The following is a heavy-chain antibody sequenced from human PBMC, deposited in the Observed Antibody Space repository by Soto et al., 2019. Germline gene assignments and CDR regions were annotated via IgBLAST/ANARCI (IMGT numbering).Heavy chain of an antibody. V-gene: IGHV4-30-4*01. CDR1: GGSISSGAYY. Sequence: QVQLQESGPGLVKPSQTLSLTCTVSGGSISSGAYYWSWVRQPPGKGLEWIGYIYYSGSTYYNPSLKSRVTISVDTSKNQFSLKLSSVTATDTAVYYCARDNYGDTYYFDYWGQGTLVTLSS. CDR3: ARDNYGDTYYFDY. J-gene: IGHJ4*02. D-gene: IGHD4-17*01. CDR2: IYYSGST.